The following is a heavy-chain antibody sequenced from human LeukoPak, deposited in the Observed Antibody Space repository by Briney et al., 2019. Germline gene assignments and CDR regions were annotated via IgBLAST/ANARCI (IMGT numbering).Heavy chain of an antibody. D-gene: IGHD4-23*01. CDR2: IYHSGST. CDR3: AREVQGYGGKDNWFDP. Sequence: SQTLSLTCTVSGGSISSGGYYWSWIRQPPGKGLEWIGYIYHSGSTYYNPSLKSRVTISVDTSKNQFSLKLSSVTAADTAVYYCAREVQGYGGKDNWFDPWGQGTLVTVSS. CDR1: GGSISSGGYY. J-gene: IGHJ5*02. V-gene: IGHV4-30-2*05.